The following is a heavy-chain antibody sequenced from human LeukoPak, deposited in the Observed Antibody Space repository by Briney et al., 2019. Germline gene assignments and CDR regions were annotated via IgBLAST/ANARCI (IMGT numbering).Heavy chain of an antibody. V-gene: IGHV4-34*01. D-gene: IGHD1-7*01. Sequence: PSETLSLTCAVYGGSFSGYYWSWIRQPPGKGLEWIGEINHSGSTNYNPSLKSRVTISVDTSKNQFPLKLSSVTAADTAVYYCARGWDYDPPFDYWGQGTLVTVSS. CDR3: ARGWDYDPPFDY. CDR1: GGSFSGYY. J-gene: IGHJ4*02. CDR2: INHSGST.